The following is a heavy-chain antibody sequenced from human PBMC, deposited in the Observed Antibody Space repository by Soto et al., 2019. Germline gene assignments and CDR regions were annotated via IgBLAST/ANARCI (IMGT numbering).Heavy chain of an antibody. CDR2: FDPEDGET. CDR3: ATSVNGQQLAYFDY. Sequence: GASVKVSCKVSGYTLTELSMHWVRQAPGKGLEWMGGFDPEDGETIYAQKFQGRVTMTEDTSTDTAYMELSSLRSEDTAVYYCATSVNGQQLAYFDYWGQGTLVTVSS. D-gene: IGHD6-13*01. J-gene: IGHJ4*02. V-gene: IGHV1-24*01. CDR1: GYTLTELS.